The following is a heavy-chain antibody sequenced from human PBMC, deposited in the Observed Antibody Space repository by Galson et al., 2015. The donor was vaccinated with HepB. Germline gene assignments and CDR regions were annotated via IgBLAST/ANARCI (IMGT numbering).Heavy chain of an antibody. J-gene: IGHJ4*02. D-gene: IGHD3-3*01. CDR3: ARDLRPTNFGVFTLDY. V-gene: IGHV1-2*06. CDR2: INPNGGAT. Sequence: SVKVSCKGSGFTFIGYHIHWVRQAPGQGLEWLGRINPNGGATTYAQKFQGRVTLTRTTSSKTAYMELTSLKPDDSAVYYCARDLRPTNFGVFTLDYWGQGNLVTVSS. CDR1: GFTFIGYH.